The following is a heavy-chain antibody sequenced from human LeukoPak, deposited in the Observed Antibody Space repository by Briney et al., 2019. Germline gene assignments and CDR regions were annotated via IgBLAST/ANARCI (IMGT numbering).Heavy chain of an antibody. CDR3: ARTIVVVPAAERGAAFDI. V-gene: IGHV3-7*01. CDR1: GFTFSSYW. CDR2: IKKDGSEK. D-gene: IGHD2-2*01. J-gene: IGHJ3*02. Sequence: GGSLRLSCAASGFTFSSYWMSWVRQAPGKGLEWVANIKKDGSEKYYVDSVKGRFTISRDNAKTSLYLQMNSLRAEDTAVYYCARTIVVVPAAERGAAFDIWGQGTMVTVSS.